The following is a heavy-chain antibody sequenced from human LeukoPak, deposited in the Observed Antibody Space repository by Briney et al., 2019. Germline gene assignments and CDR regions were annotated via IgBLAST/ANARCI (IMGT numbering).Heavy chain of an antibody. CDR1: GFTFSSYA. CDR2: ISYDGSNK. D-gene: IGHD3-3*01. J-gene: IGHJ4*02. Sequence: GRSLRLSCAASGFTFSSYAMHWVRQAPGKGLEWVAVISYDGSNKYHADSVKGRFTISRDNSKNTLYLQMNSLRAEDTAVYYCARSFWSGYTPFDYWGQGTLVTVSS. V-gene: IGHV3-30-3*01. CDR3: ARSFWSGYTPFDY.